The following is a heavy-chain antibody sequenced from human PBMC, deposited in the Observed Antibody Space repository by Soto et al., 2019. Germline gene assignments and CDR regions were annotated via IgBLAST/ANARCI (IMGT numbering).Heavy chain of an antibody. J-gene: IGHJ4*02. CDR1: GFTFSSYG. D-gene: IGHD3-22*01. V-gene: IGHV3-30*18. CDR3: AKNLGTYDGNNYYRYLDS. Sequence: ESGGDVVQPGRSLRLSCVASGFTFSSYGMHWVRQAPGKGLEWVAVISSDGVMKYYADSVKGRFTISRDNSKNTLFLHMNSLRAEDTAVYYCAKNLGTYDGNNYYRYLDSWGQGSLVTVSS. CDR2: ISSDGVMK.